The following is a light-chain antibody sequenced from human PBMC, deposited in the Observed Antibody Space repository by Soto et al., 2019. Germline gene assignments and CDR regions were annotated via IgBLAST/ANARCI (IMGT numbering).Light chain of an antibody. CDR1: SSDVGGYNY. CDR3: SSYTSSSTYV. CDR2: EVS. J-gene: IGLJ1*01. V-gene: IGLV2-14*01. Sequence: SVLPQPASVSGSPGQSITISCTGTSSDVGGYNYVSWYQQHPGKAPKLMIYEVSNRPSGVSNRFSGSKSGNTASLTISGLQAEDEADYYCSSYTSSSTYVFGTGTKVTVL.